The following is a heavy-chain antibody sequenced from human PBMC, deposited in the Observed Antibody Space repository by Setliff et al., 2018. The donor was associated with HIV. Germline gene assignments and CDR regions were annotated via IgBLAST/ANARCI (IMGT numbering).Heavy chain of an antibody. D-gene: IGHD2-15*01. J-gene: IGHJ6*03. V-gene: IGHV3-30*02. CDR2: IQYDGKRI. CDR3: AKDRSVRDYNYHYLDV. CDR1: GFAFSTYG. Sequence: GGSLRLSCAASGFAFSTYGMHWVRQAPGKGLEWVAFIQYDGKRIYYGESVNGRFTTSRDNPKNTLYLQMNSLRPEDTAVYYCAKDRSVRDYNYHYLDVWGKGTTVTV.